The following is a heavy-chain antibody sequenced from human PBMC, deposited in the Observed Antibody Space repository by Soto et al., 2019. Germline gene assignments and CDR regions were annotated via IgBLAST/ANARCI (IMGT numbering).Heavy chain of an antibody. CDR3: AREVSLGAAAAGYFDS. Sequence: PGGSLRLSCAASGFTFSNYPMNWVRQAPGKGLEWVAVISYDGNTKHYADSVKGRCTISRDNPRNTLYLQMNSLRVEDTAVYYCAREVSLGAAAAGYFDSWGQGAQVTVSS. V-gene: IGHV3-30*04. CDR2: ISYDGNTK. J-gene: IGHJ4*02. D-gene: IGHD6-25*01. CDR1: GFTFSNYP.